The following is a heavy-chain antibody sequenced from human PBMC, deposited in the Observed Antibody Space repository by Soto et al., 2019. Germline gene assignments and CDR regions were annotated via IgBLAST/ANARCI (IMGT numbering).Heavy chain of an antibody. J-gene: IGHJ4*02. Sequence: EVLLLESGGGLVQPGGSLRLSCAASGFTFTTYSMAWVRQAPGRGPEGVSGILQDGTTYYADSVKGGFTITRDNSWHTVYLQMANLRGEDTALYYCAKDLQPGGVWDFDSWGQGTLVTVSS. CDR2: ILQDGTT. D-gene: IGHD2-8*01. V-gene: IGHV3-23*01. CDR3: AKDLQPGGVWDFDS. CDR1: GFTFTTYS.